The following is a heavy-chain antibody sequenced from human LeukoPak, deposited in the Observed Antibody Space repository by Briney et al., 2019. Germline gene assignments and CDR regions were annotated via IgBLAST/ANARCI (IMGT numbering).Heavy chain of an antibody. CDR2: INYSGGTT. Sequence: GGSLRLSRGASGFAFTNYTMNWVRQGPGKGLEWVSGINYSGGTTYYADSVQGRFTISRDNSKNTLLLQMNSLRAEDTAVYYCATGYTSGPREDIWGQGTMVTVS. CDR1: GFAFTNYT. CDR3: ATGYTSGPREDI. V-gene: IGHV3-23*01. J-gene: IGHJ3*02. D-gene: IGHD3-22*01.